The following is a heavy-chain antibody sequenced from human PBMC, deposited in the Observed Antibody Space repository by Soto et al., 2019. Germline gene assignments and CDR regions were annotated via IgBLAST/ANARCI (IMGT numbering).Heavy chain of an antibody. CDR2: INHSGST. D-gene: IGHD3-3*01. CDR3: ARDVEKRSYYDFWSGPIH. V-gene: IGHV4-34*01. J-gene: IGHJ4*02. CDR1: GGSFSGYY. Sequence: SETLSLTCAVYGGSFSGYYWSCIRQPPGKGLEWIGEINHSGSTNYNPSLKSRVTISVDTSKNQFSLKLSSVTAADTAVYYCARDVEKRSYYDFWSGPIHWGQGTLVTVSS.